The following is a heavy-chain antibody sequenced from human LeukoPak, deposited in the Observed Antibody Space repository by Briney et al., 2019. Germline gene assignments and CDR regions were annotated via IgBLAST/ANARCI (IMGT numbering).Heavy chain of an antibody. CDR1: GYTFTSYG. CDR2: ISAYNGNT. D-gene: IGHD6-13*01. CDR3: ARSIAAAYWFDP. Sequence: ASVKVSCKASGYTFTSYGISWVRQAPGQGLEWMGWISAYNGNTNYAQKLQGRVTMTTVTSTSTAYMELRSLRSDDTAVYYCARSIAAAYWFDPWGQGTLVTVSS. J-gene: IGHJ5*02. V-gene: IGHV1-18*01.